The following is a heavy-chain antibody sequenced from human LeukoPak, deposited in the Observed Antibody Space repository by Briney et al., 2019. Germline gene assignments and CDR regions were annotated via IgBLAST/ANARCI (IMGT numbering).Heavy chain of an antibody. J-gene: IGHJ4*02. V-gene: IGHV4-61*02. CDR1: GGSISSGSYY. CDR2: IYTSGST. D-gene: IGHD1-26*01. CDR3: ARLGSRDHVY. Sequence: SQTLSLTCTVSGGSISSGSYYWSWIRQPAGKGLEWIGRIYTSGSTYYNPSLMSRVTISVDTSKNQFSLKLSSVTAADTAVYYCARLGSRDHVYWGQGTLVTVSS.